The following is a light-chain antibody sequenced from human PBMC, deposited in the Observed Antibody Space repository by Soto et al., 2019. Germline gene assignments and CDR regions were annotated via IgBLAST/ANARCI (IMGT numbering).Light chain of an antibody. V-gene: IGKV1-5*03. Sequence: DIQMTQSPSTLSASEGDRVTITCRASQSINNGLAWYQQKPGKAPKLLISTASNLKSGVPSRFSGTGSGTEFTLTISSLQPDDFASYYCQQYDSYPLTFGGGTKVEI. CDR3: QQYDSYPLT. J-gene: IGKJ4*02. CDR2: TAS. CDR1: QSINNG.